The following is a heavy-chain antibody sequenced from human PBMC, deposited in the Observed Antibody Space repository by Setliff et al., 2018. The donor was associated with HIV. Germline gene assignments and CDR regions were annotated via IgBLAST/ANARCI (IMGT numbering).Heavy chain of an antibody. CDR2: ISEYNGDT. CDR1: GYTFTYYA. CDR3: ARDSSFNMDV. J-gene: IGHJ6*03. V-gene: IGHV1-18*01. Sequence: ASVKVSCKASGYTFTYYAMHWVRQAPGQRLEWMGWISEYNGDTKYAQKLQGRVTMTKDTSTSTAYMELRSLRSDDTAVYYCARDSSFNMDVWGKGTTVTVSS.